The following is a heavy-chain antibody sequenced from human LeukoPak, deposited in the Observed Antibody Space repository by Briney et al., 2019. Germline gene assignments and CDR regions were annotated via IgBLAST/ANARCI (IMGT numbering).Heavy chain of an antibody. Sequence: GGSLRLSCAASGFTFSSYAMHWVRQAPGKGLEYVSAISSNGGSTYYANSVKGRFTISRDNSKNMLYLQMGSLRAEDMAVYYCARDRIAARPGWFDPWGQGTLVTVSS. CDR2: ISSNGGST. V-gene: IGHV3-64*01. CDR3: ARDRIAARPGWFDP. D-gene: IGHD6-6*01. J-gene: IGHJ5*02. CDR1: GFTFSSYA.